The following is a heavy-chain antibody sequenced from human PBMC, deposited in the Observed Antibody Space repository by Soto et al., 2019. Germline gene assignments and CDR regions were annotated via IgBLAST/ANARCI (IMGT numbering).Heavy chain of an antibody. CDR2: IFYSGST. D-gene: IGHD4-17*01. V-gene: IGHV4-30-4*01. CDR3: AREGTVPYFDY. J-gene: IGHJ4*02. CDR1: GGSISSNDYF. Sequence: SESLSITCTVSGGSISSNDYFWSWIRQPPGKGLEWIGYIFYSGSTYYNPSLKSRVTISVDTSKNQFSLKLNSVTAADTAVYYCAREGTVPYFDYWGQGTLVAVS.